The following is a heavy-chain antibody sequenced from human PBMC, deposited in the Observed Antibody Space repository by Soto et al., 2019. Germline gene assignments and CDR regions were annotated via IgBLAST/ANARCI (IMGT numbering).Heavy chain of an antibody. CDR1: GYTFTSYY. CDR3: ARTTMIFYYFAF. J-gene: IGHJ4*02. D-gene: IGHD4-17*01. V-gene: IGHV1-46*01. CDR2: IEPSGGSK. Sequence: ASVKVSCKASGYTFTSYYMHWVRQAPGQGLEWMGVIEPSGGSKSYTQKFQGRITMTRDTSTSTVYMELSSLRSEDTAVYYCARTTMIFYYFAFGGQGPLVTVPS.